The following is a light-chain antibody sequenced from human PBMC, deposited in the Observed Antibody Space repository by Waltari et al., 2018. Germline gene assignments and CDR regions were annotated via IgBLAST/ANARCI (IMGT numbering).Light chain of an antibody. CDR2: DVT. Sequence: QSALTQPRSVSESPGQSVTISCTGTSSDVGGYNHLSWYQHHPGKAPKLIIYDVTKRPSGVPDRFSASKSGNTASLTISGLRAEDEADYYCSSYAGTYTGVFGGGTKLTVL. J-gene: IGLJ3*02. CDR3: SSYAGTYTGV. CDR1: SSDVGGYNH. V-gene: IGLV2-11*01.